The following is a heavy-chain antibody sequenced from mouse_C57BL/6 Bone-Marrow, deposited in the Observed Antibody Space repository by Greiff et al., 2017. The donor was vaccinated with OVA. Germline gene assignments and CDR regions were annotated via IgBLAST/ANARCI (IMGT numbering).Heavy chain of an antibody. CDR1: GYTFTSYW. V-gene: IGHV1-64*01. J-gene: IGHJ2*01. CDR3: AREPMTTVVANDY. CDR2: IHPNSGST. Sequence: VQLQQSGAELVKPGASVKLSCKASGYTFTSYWMHWVKQRPGQGLEWIGMIHPNSGSTNYNEKFKSKATLTVDKSSSTAYMQLSSLTSEDSAVYYCAREPMTTVVANDYWGQGTTLTVSS. D-gene: IGHD1-1*01.